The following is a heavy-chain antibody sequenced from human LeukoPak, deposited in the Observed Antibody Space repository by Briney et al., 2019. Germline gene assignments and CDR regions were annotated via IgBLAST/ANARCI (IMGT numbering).Heavy chain of an antibody. CDR1: GFTFSSYA. CDR2: ISYDGSNK. CDR3: ARYSSSSVY. D-gene: IGHD6-6*01. J-gene: IGHJ4*02. Sequence: GGSLRLSCAASGFTFSSYAMHWVRQAPGKGLEWVAVISYDGSNKYYADSVKGRFTIFRDNSKNTLYLQMNSLRAEDTAVYYCARYSSSSVYWGQGTLVTVSS. V-gene: IGHV3-30-3*01.